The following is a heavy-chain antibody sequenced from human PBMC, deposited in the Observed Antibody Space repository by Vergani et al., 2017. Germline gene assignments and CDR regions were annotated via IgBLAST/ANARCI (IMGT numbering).Heavy chain of an antibody. V-gene: IGHV4-38-2*01. Sequence: QVQLQESGPGLVKPSETLSLTCAVSGYSISSGYYWGWIRQPPGKGLEWIGSIYHSGSTYYNPSLKSRVTISVDPSKNQFSLKLSSVTAADTAVYYCARDYTYYDILTGYAPGGFDYWSQGTLVTVSS. CDR1: GYSISSGYY. J-gene: IGHJ4*02. D-gene: IGHD3-9*01. CDR3: ARDYTYYDILTGYAPGGFDY. CDR2: IYHSGST.